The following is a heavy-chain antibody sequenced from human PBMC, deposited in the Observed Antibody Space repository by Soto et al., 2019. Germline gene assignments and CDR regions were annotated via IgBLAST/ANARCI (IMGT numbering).Heavy chain of an antibody. V-gene: IGHV4-59*01. Sequence: SETLSLTCTVSGGSISSYYWSWIRQPPGKGLEWIGYIYYSGSTNYNPSLKSRVTISVDTSKNQFSLKLSSVTAADTAVYYCARVFFSSTTVVNRRNWFDPWGQGTLVTVSS. J-gene: IGHJ5*02. CDR1: GGSISSYY. CDR2: IYYSGST. CDR3: ARVFFSSTTVVNRRNWFDP. D-gene: IGHD4-17*01.